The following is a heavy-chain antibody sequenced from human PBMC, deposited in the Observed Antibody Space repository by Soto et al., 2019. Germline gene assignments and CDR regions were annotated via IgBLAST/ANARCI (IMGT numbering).Heavy chain of an antibody. V-gene: IGHV1-8*01. J-gene: IGHJ4*02. D-gene: IGHD4-17*01. CDR3: ARTRYGENVDY. CDR2: MNPNSGNT. CDR1: GYTFTSYD. Sequence: QVQLVQSGAEVKKPGASVKVSCKASGYTFTSYDINWVRQATGQGLEWMGWMNPNSGNTGYAQKLPGRVTMTKNTAISTGYMELSSLRSEETAVYFCARTRYGENVDYWGQGPLVTVSS.